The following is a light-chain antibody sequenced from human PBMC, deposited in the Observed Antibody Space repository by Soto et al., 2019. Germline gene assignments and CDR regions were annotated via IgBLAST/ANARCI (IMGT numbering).Light chain of an antibody. V-gene: IGKV3-20*01. CDR3: QQYGSSGT. Sequence: IALTQSPGTLSLSAWESATLSCRASQSVSNNYLAWYQQKPGQAPRLLIYGASNRATGIPDRFSSSGSTTDFTLTISRLEPEDFAVYYCQQYGSSGTFGQGTKVDIK. J-gene: IGKJ1*01. CDR2: GAS. CDR1: QSVSNNY.